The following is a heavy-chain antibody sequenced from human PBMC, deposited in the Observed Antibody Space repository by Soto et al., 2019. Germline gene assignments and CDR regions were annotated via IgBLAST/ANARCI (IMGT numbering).Heavy chain of an antibody. D-gene: IGHD5-18*01. CDR3: ARDTRAGYSYGPTFDY. V-gene: IGHV4-31*02. J-gene: IGHJ4*02. CDR1: GGSISSGGYY. CDR2: IYYSGST. Sequence: SETLSLTCTVSGGSISSGGYYWSWIRQHPGKGLEWIGYIYYSGSTYYNPSFKSRVTISVDTSKNQFSLKLSSVTAADTAVYYCARDTRAGYSYGPTFDYWGQGTLVTVSS.